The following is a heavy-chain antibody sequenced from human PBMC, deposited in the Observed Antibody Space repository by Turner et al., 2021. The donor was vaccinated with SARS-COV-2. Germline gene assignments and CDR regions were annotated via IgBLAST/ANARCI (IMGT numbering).Heavy chain of an antibody. V-gene: IGHV4-59*08. Sequence: QVQLQESGPGLVKPSETLSLTCTVSGGSISSYYWNWIRQPPGKGLEWIGHIYYSGSTNYNPSPKSRVTILVDTSKNQFSLKLSSVTAADTAVYYCARQEWLRGYFDYWGQGTLVTVSS. CDR1: GGSISSYY. D-gene: IGHD5-12*01. CDR3: ARQEWLRGYFDY. CDR2: IYYSGST. J-gene: IGHJ4*02.